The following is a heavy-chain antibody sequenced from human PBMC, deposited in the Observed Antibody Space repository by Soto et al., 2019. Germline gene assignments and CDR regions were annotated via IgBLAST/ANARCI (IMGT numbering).Heavy chain of an antibody. J-gene: IGHJ4*02. D-gene: IGHD3-22*01. CDR2: IRANAAGGTT. CDR1: GFSLSNAW. V-gene: IGHV3-15*05. CDR3: TTTWGLGGYDTSDDLDY. Sequence: PGESLKISCAASGFSLSNAWMNWVRQAPGRGLEWIGRIRANAAGGTTDYAAPVKGRFAISRDDSDNRLYLQMNSLRIEDTALYYCTTTWGLGGYDTSDDLDYWGQGTLVTVS.